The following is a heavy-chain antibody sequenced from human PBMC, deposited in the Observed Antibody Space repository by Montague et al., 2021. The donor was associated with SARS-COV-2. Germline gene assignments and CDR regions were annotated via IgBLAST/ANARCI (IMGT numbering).Heavy chain of an antibody. J-gene: IGHJ5*02. D-gene: IGHD2-21*02. Sequence: TLSLTCAVSGGSVSSGDFFWTWVRQPPGRGPEWIGSISHSGGSKYXXXLKSRIALSLDTSANHFSLSLNSVTAADSATYYCARLTVIVDTSGGTLHWFDPWGQGALVIVSS. CDR3: ARLTVIVDTSGGTLHWFDP. V-gene: IGHV4-30-2*05. CDR1: GGSVSSGDFF. CDR2: ISHSGGS.